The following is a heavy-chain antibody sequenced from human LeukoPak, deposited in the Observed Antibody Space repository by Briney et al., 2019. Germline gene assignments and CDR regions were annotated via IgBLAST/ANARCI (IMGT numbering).Heavy chain of an antibody. V-gene: IGHV3-23*01. CDR3: AKCLSIRYFEYYFDY. CDR2: ISGGGVST. D-gene: IGHD6-13*01. Sequence: GGSLRLSCAASGFTFSSYALSWVRQAPGKGLEWVSAISGGGVSTYYADSVKGRFTISRDNPKNTLYLQMNSLRAEDTAVYYCAKCLSIRYFEYYFDYWGQGSLVTVSS. J-gene: IGHJ4*02. CDR1: GFTFSSYA.